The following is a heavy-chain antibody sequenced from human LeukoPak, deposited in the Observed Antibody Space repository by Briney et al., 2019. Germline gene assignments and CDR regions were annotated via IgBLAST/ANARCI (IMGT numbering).Heavy chain of an antibody. CDR2: INTRGET. Sequence: SETLSLTCAVSGVSMSAFQWSWVRQSPEKGLEWIGCINTRGETNYNPSLKSRVTTSVDTSKSQFSLRLTSVTAADTAVYYCATSNDAKIAPFDHWGQGALVTVSS. D-gene: IGHD2-8*01. J-gene: IGHJ4*02. V-gene: IGHV4-4*09. CDR1: GVSMSAFQ. CDR3: ATSNDAKIAPFDH.